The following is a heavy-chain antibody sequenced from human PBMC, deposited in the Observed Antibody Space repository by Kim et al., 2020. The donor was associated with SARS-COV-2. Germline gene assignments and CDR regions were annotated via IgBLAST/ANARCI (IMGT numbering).Heavy chain of an antibody. CDR2: INHSGST. D-gene: IGHD3-9*01. CDR3: ARSGQLYYDILTGYSKPLFFDY. Sequence: SETLSLTCAVYGGSFSGYYWSWSRQPPGKGLEWIGEINHSGSTNYNPYLKSRVTISVDTSKNQFSLKLSSVTAADTAVYYCARSGQLYYDILTGYSKPLFFDYWGQGTLVTVSS. CDR1: GGSFSGYY. V-gene: IGHV4-34*01. J-gene: IGHJ4*02.